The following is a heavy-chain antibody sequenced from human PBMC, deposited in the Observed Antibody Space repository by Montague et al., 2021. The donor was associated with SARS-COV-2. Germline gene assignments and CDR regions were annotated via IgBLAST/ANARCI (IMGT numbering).Heavy chain of an antibody. CDR3: ARSSGYNYDISYYGMDV. CDR1: GGSISSSDYY. D-gene: IGHD5-18*01. CDR2: IYYSGST. V-gene: IGHV4-39*01. J-gene: IGHJ6*02. Sequence: SETLSLTCTVSGGSISSSDYYWGWTRQPPGKGLEWIGTIYYSGSTYYTPSLKSRVTISVDTSKNQFSLKLTSLTAADTAVYYCARSSGYNYDISYYGMDVWGQGTTVTVSS.